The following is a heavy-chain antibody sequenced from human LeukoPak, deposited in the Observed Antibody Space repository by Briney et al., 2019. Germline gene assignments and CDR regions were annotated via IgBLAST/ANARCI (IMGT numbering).Heavy chain of an antibody. J-gene: IGHJ4*02. CDR2: IKSQTSGGTI. D-gene: IGHD6-6*01. V-gene: IGHV3-15*01. Sequence: GGSLRLSCAASGFGFSGAWMSWVRQAPGEGLEWVGRIKSQTSGGTIDYAAPVKGRFTISRDDSKNTLYLQMDGLQSEDTAVYYCTTYAAARLDYFHYWGQGTLVTVSS. CDR3: TTYAAARLDYFHY. CDR1: GFGFSGAW.